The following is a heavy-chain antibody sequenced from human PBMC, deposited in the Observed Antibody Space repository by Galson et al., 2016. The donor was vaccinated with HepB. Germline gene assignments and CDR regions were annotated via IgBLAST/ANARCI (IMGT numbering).Heavy chain of an antibody. V-gene: IGHV4-39*01. D-gene: IGHD5-24*01. CDR3: ARSIDGYYGMDV. CDR1: GGSISSTSYY. J-gene: IGHJ6*02. CDR2: IDYSGTT. Sequence: SETLSLTCTVSGGSISSTSYYWGWIRQSPGQGLEWIGTIDYSGTTYHNPSLKSRVTISVDTAKNQFSLKLSSVTAADTAVYYCARSIDGYYGMDVWGQGTTVTVSS.